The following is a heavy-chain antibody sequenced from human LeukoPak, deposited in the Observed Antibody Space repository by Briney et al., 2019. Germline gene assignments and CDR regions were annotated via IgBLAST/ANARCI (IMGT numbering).Heavy chain of an antibody. V-gene: IGHV1-2*04. J-gene: IGHJ4*02. D-gene: IGHD1-26*01. CDR1: GYTFTGYY. CDR3: ARGPGIVGATWYHFDY. CDR2: INPNSGGT. Sequence: ASVKVSCKASGYTFTGYYMHWVRQAPGQGLEWMGWINPNSGGTNYAQKFQGWVTMTRDTSISTAYMELSRLRSDDTAVYYCARGPGIVGATWYHFDYWGQGTLVTVSS.